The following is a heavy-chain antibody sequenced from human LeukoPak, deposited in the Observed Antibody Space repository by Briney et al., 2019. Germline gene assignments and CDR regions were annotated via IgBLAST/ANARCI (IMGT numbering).Heavy chain of an antibody. V-gene: IGHV4-34*01. CDR1: GGSFSGYY. CDR3: ARSGNYFASALRD. Sequence: PSETLSLTCAVYGGSFSGYYWSWTRQPPGKGLEWIGEINHSGSTNYNPSLKSRVTISVDTSKNQFSLKVSSVTAADTAVYYCARSGNYFASALRDWGQGTLVTVSS. J-gene: IGHJ4*02. D-gene: IGHD3-10*01. CDR2: INHSGST.